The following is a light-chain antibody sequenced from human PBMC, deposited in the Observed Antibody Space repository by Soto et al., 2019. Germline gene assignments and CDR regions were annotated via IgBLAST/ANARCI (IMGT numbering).Light chain of an antibody. Sequence: IQLTQSPSSLAASVEDRVIITCRASQSISNHLNWYQQKPGKAPKLLIFAASSLQSGVPSRFSGSRSGPDFTLTISSLQPEDFATYYCQQSYSSPPTLGRGTKV. CDR2: AAS. CDR1: QSISNH. J-gene: IGKJ1*01. V-gene: IGKV1-39*01. CDR3: QQSYSSPPT.